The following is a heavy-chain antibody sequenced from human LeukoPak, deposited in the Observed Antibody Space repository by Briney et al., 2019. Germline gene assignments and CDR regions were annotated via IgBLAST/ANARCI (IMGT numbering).Heavy chain of an antibody. CDR3: TRETGGSTLVTLPSDN. D-gene: IGHD4-23*01. J-gene: IGHJ4*02. CDR1: GYIFIGYY. CDR2: INPNSGGT. Sequence: ASVKVSCKASGYIFIGYYIHWVRQAPGQGLEWMGWINPNSGGTKYAQKFQGRVAMTRDRSISTAYMELSWLTSEDTAVYYCTRETGGSTLVTLPSDNWGQGTPVTVSS. V-gene: IGHV1-2*02.